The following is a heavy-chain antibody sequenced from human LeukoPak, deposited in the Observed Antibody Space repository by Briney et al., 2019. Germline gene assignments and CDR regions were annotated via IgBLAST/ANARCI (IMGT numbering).Heavy chain of an antibody. CDR3: ARGPRPRFGESSGFDP. D-gene: IGHD3-10*01. J-gene: IGHJ5*02. Sequence: PSETLSLTCTVSGGSISSYYWSWIRQPAGKGLGWIGRIYTSGSTNYNPSLKSRVTMSADTSKNQFSLKLSSVTAADTAMYYCARGPRPRFGESSGFDPWGQGTLVTVSP. CDR2: IYTSGST. CDR1: GGSISSYY. V-gene: IGHV4-4*07.